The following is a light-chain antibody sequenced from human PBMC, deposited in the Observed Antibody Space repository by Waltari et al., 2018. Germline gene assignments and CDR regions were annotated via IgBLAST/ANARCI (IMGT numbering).Light chain of an antibody. CDR2: DTS. CDR1: QSVSNK. CDR3: LQRSNGLT. Sequence: DIVMTQSPATLSLSPGERVTLSCRASQSVSNKLGWYQQKPGQAPRLLIYDTSKRATRIADRFSGSGSGTDFILTISSLEPEDVAVYYCLQRSNGLTFGGGTKVDIK. J-gene: IGKJ4*01. V-gene: IGKV3-11*01.